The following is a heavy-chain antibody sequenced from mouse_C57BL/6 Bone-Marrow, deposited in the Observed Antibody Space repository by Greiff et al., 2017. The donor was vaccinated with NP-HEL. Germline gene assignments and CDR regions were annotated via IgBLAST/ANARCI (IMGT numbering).Heavy chain of an antibody. CDR1: GYTFTSYW. CDR3: ARDSGYAFDY. D-gene: IGHD3-2*02. J-gene: IGHJ2*01. V-gene: IGHV1-53*01. CDR2: INPNNGGT. Sequence: QVQLQQPGTELVKPGASVKLSCKASGYTFTSYWMHWLKQRPGQGLEWIGNINPNNGGTNDNEKFKTKATLTVDKSSSTADMQLSSLTAEDSAVYYCARDSGYAFDYWGQGTTLTVSS.